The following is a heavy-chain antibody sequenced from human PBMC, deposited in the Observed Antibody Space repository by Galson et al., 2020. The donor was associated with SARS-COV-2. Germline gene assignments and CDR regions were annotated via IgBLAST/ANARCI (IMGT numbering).Heavy chain of an antibody. CDR2: IHSTRNT. V-gene: IGHV4-30-4*01. J-gene: IGHJ4*02. CDR3: ASIRGVIWYFDY. CDR1: AGSNSTDDYY. Sequence: SETLSLTCAVSAGSNSTDDYYWTWIRQPPGKGLDWIGDIHSTRNTYYNPSLKSRVTTSIDTSKNQFSLKLSSVTAADTAVYYCASIRGVIWYFDYWGQGTLVTVSS. D-gene: IGHD3-10*01.